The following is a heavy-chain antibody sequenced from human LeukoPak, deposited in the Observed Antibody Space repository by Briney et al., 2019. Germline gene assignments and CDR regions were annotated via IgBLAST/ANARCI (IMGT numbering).Heavy chain of an antibody. CDR2: IKHDGSEK. Sequence: GGSLRLSCAASGFIFTNYFMSWVRQAPGKGLEWVASIKHDGSEKYYVDSVKGRFTISRDNSKNTLYLQMNSLRAEDTAVYYCAKVQGDDTVLIDYWGQGTLVTVSS. CDR1: GFIFTNYF. J-gene: IGHJ4*02. V-gene: IGHV3-7*01. CDR3: AKVQGDDTVLIDY. D-gene: IGHD4-23*01.